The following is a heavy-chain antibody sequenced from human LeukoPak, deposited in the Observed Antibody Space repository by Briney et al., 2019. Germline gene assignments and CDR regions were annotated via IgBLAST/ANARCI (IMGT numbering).Heavy chain of an antibody. V-gene: IGHV3-23*01. Sequence: GGSLRLSCAASGFTFSSYAMSWVRQAPGKGLEWVSAISGSGGSTYYADSVKGRFTISRDNSKNTLYLQMNSLRAEDTAVYYCAKDRKDVLLWFGELLGWFDPWGQGTLVTVSS. CDR1: GFTFSSYA. CDR2: ISGSGGST. CDR3: AKDRKDVLLWFGELLGWFDP. J-gene: IGHJ5*02. D-gene: IGHD3-10*01.